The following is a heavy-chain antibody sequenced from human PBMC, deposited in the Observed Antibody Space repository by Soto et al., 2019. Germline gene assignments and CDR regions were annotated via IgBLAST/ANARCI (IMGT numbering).Heavy chain of an antibody. CDR3: AGGGVRGVITRTRDYYGMDV. CDR2: IYPGDSDT. CDR1: GCSFTTYW. Sequence: GESLKISGKGSGCSFTTYWIGWVRQVPGKGLEWMGIIYPGDSDTRYSPSFQGQVTISADKSISTAYLQWSSLKASDTAMYYCAGGGVRGVITRTRDYYGMDVWGQGTTVTVSS. V-gene: IGHV5-51*01. D-gene: IGHD3-10*01. J-gene: IGHJ6*02.